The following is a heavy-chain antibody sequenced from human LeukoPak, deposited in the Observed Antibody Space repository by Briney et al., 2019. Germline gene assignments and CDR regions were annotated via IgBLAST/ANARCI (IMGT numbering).Heavy chain of an antibody. D-gene: IGHD3-3*02. J-gene: IGHJ3*02. Sequence: GGSLRLSCAPSGFTFSSYWMSWVRQAPGKGLEWVANIKQDGSEKYYVDSVKGRFTISRDNAKNSLYLQMNSLRAEDTAVYYCARDSTLDAFDIWGQGTMVTVAS. CDR3: ARDSTLDAFDI. V-gene: IGHV3-7*01. CDR1: GFTFSSYW. CDR2: IKQDGSEK.